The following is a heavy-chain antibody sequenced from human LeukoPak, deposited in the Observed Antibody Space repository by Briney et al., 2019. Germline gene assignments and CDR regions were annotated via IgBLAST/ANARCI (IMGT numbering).Heavy chain of an antibody. J-gene: IGHJ5*02. CDR1: GYTFTGCY. CDR2: INPNSGGT. Sequence: ASVKVSCKASGYTFTGCYIHWVRQAPGQGLEWMGWINPNSGGTDYAQKFQGRVTMTRDTSISTAYMELSRLRSDDTAMYYCARDDANWFDPWGQGTLVTVSS. V-gene: IGHV1-2*02. D-gene: IGHD2-8*01. CDR3: ARDDANWFDP.